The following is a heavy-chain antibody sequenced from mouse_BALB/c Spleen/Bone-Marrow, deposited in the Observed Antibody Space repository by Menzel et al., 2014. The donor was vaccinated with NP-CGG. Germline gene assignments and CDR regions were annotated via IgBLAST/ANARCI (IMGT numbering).Heavy chain of an antibody. Sequence: QVQLQQPGAELVRPGSSVKISCESSGYVFSTYWINWVKQRPGQGLEWIGQIYPGDGDTDCNGKFKDKATLTADKSSNTAYMQLSSLTSEDSAVYFCARGGISVDYWGQGTTLTVSS. V-gene: IGHV1-80*01. CDR2: IYPGDGDT. CDR1: GYVFSTYW. CDR3: ARGGISVDY. J-gene: IGHJ2*01.